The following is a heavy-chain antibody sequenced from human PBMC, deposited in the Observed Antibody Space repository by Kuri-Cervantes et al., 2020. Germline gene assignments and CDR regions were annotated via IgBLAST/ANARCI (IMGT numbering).Heavy chain of an antibody. J-gene: IGHJ4*02. V-gene: IGHV1-69*06. CDR2: IIPIFGTA. CDR1: GGTFSSYA. D-gene: IGHD3-16*02. CDR3: ATALRDYIWGSYRPFDY. Sequence: SVKVSCKDSGGTFSSYAISWVRQAPGQGLEWMGGIIPIFGTANYAQKFQGRVTMTEDTSTDTAYMELSSLRSEDTAVYYCATALRDYIWGSYRPFDYWGQGTLVTVSS.